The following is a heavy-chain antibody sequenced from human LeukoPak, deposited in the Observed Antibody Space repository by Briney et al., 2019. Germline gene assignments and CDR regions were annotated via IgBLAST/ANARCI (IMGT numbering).Heavy chain of an antibody. Sequence: PGGSLRLSCAASGFTFSSYAMSWVRQAPGKGLEWVSAISGSGGSTYYADSVKGRFTIPRDNSKNTLYLQMNSLRAEDTAVYYCAKSIPRRLFGVYVGIFDYWGQGTLVTVSS. CDR2: ISGSGGST. D-gene: IGHD3-3*01. J-gene: IGHJ4*02. V-gene: IGHV3-23*01. CDR3: AKSIPRRLFGVYVGIFDY. CDR1: GFTFSSYA.